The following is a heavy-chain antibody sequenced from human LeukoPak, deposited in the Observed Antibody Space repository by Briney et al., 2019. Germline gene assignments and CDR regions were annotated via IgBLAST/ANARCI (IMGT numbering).Heavy chain of an antibody. D-gene: IGHD3-22*01. CDR1: GGSFSGYY. J-gene: IGHJ4*02. CDR2: INHSGST. Sequence: SETLSLTCAVYGGSFSGYYWSWIRQPPGKGLKWIGEINHSGSTNYNPSLKSRVTISVDTSKNQFSLKLSSVTAADTAVYYCARVTRDYDSSGYTGPNDYWGQGTLVTVSS. V-gene: IGHV4-34*01. CDR3: ARVTRDYDSSGYTGPNDY.